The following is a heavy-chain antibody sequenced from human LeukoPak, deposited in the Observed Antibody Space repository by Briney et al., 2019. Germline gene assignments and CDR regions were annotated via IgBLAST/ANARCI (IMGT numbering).Heavy chain of an antibody. J-gene: IGHJ5*02. Sequence: GGSLRLSCAASGFTVSSNYMSWVRQAPGKGLEWASVIYSDDSTHYADSVKGRFTISKDNSKNTVYLQMDSLRAEDTAVYYCARSMSDNQSAWGQGTLVTVSS. D-gene: IGHD1-14*01. CDR2: IYSDDST. CDR3: ARSMSDNQSA. CDR1: GFTVSSNY. V-gene: IGHV3-53*01.